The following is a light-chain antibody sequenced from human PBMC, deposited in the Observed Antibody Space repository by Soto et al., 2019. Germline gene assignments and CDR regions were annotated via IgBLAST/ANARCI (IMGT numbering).Light chain of an antibody. V-gene: IGLV2-14*01. CDR2: DVS. J-gene: IGLJ2*01. CDR3: STYSGGSTLVV. Sequence: QSALTQPASVSGSPGQSITISCTGTSSDVGGYNYVSWYQQHPGKAPKLMIYDVSNRPSGVSNRFSGSKSGNTASLTISGLHADEEDDDYCSTYSGGSTLVVFGGGTKLTVL. CDR1: SSDVGGYNY.